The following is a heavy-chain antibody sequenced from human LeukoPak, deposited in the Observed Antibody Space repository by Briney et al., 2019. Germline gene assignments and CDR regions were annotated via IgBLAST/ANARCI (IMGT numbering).Heavy chain of an antibody. CDR2: ISSSGSTI. J-gene: IGHJ4*02. CDR1: GFTFSSYE. Sequence: GGSLRLSCAASGFTFSSYEMNWVRQAPGKGLEWVSYISSSGSTIYYADSVKGRFTISRDNAKNSLYLQMNSLRAEDTAVYYCAREASQGYSNYGPRYDFDYWGQGTLVTVSS. CDR3: AREASQGYSNYGPRYDFDY. D-gene: IGHD4-11*01. V-gene: IGHV3-48*03.